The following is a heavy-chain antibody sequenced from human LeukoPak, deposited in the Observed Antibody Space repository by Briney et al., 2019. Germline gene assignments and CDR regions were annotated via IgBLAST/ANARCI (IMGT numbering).Heavy chain of an antibody. D-gene: IGHD6-6*01. Sequence: SETLSLTCTVSGGSISSYYWSLIRQPPGKGLEWIGYIYYSGSTNYNPSLKSRVTISVDTSKNQFSLKLSSVTAADTAVYYCARGSPSIAARPSGPIDYWGQGTLVTVSS. CDR3: ARGSPSIAARPSGPIDY. V-gene: IGHV4-59*01. CDR1: GGSISSYY. CDR2: IYYSGST. J-gene: IGHJ4*02.